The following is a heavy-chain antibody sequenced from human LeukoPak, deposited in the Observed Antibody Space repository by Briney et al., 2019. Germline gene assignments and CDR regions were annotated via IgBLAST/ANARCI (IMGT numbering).Heavy chain of an antibody. CDR3: ARESYDILTGYSDYYGLDV. CDR2: INGGNGNT. CDR1: GYTFTTYA. V-gene: IGHV1-3*01. J-gene: IGHJ6*04. D-gene: IGHD3-9*01. Sequence: GASVKVSCKASGYTFTTYAMHWVRQAPGQRLEWMGWINGGNGNTKYSQKFQGRVTITRETSASTAYMELRSLRSEDTAVYYCARESYDILTGYSDYYGLDVWGKGTTVTVSS.